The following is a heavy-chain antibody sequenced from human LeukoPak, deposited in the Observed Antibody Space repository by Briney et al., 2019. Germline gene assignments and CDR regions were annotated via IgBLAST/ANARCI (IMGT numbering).Heavy chain of an antibody. CDR3: ASLAAAAGKSDY. CDR2: IIPIFGIA. V-gene: IGHV1-69*04. J-gene: IGHJ4*02. Sequence: SVKVSCKASGGTFSSYAISWVRQAPGQGLEWMGRIIPIFGIANYAQKFQGRVTITADKSTSTAYMELSSLRSEDTAVYYCASLAAAAGKSDYWGQGTLVTVSS. CDR1: GGTFSSYA. D-gene: IGHD6-13*01.